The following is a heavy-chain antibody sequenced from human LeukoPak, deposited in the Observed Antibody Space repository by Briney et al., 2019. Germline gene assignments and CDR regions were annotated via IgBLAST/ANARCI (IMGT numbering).Heavy chain of an antibody. CDR1: DDSISDYY. D-gene: IGHD3-16*01. V-gene: IGHV4-59*01. J-gene: IGHJ4*02. CDR3: TRGAGWLIDY. CDR2: FHNSGTS. Sequence: SESLSLTCTVSDDSISDYYRGWIRQPPGKGLEWIGYFHNSGTSTYNPSLKSRVTISADTSKDQFSLKLNSLTTADTAVYYCTRGAGWLIDYWGQGILVTVSS.